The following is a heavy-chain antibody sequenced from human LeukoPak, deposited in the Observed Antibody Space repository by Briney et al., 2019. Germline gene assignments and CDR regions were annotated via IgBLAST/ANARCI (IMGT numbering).Heavy chain of an antibody. CDR3: ARVRGDDYGDSFDY. CDR2: ISSSSSTI. Sequence: GGSLGLSCVASGFTFTSYSMNWVRQAPGKGLEWVPYISSSSSTIYYADSVKGRFTISRDNAKNSLYLQMNSLRDEDTAVYYCARVRGDDYGDSFDYWGQGTLVTVSS. D-gene: IGHD4-17*01. V-gene: IGHV3-48*02. J-gene: IGHJ4*02. CDR1: GFTFTSYS.